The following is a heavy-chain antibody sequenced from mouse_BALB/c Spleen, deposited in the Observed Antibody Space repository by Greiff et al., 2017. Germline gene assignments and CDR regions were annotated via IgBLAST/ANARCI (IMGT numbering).Heavy chain of an antibody. Sequence: VKLMESGPGLVAPSQSLSITCTVSGFSLSRYSVHWVRQPPGKGLEWLGMIWGGGSTDYNSALKSRLSISKDNSKSQVFLKMNSLQTDDTAMYYCARGFITTATLDYWGQGTTLTVSS. D-gene: IGHD1-2*01. CDR3: ARGFITTATLDY. CDR1: GFSLSRYS. J-gene: IGHJ2*01. CDR2: IWGGGST. V-gene: IGHV2-6-4*01.